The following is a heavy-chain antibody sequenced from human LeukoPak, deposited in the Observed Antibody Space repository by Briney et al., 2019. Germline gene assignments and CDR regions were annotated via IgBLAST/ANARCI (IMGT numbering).Heavy chain of an antibody. V-gene: IGHV3-48*01. CDR1: GFTFSSYT. CDR3: ARDLPFQSYYGSGPPPGFDY. Sequence: PGGSLRLSCAASGFTFSSYTMNWVRQPPGKGLEWVSNIGTSTTTIYYADSVKGRFTISRDNAKNSLYLQMNSLRAGDTAVYYCARDLPFQSYYGSGPPPGFDYWGQGTLVTVSS. CDR2: IGTSTTTI. D-gene: IGHD3-10*01. J-gene: IGHJ4*02.